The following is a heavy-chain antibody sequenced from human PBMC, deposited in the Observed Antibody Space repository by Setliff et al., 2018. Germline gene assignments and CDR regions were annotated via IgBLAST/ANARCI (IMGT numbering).Heavy chain of an antibody. CDR2: ISYTGST. Sequence: KPSETLSLTCSVSGDSIFDNYWSWIRQSPGRGLEWIAYISYTGSTNYNPSLKSRVTISLDTSKNHFSLNLRSVTAADTAVYYCARWRVRDSGYYPRLSYMDVWGKGTTVTVSS. D-gene: IGHD3-22*01. CDR3: ARWRVRDSGYYPRLSYMDV. V-gene: IGHV4-59*08. J-gene: IGHJ6*03. CDR1: GDSIFDNY.